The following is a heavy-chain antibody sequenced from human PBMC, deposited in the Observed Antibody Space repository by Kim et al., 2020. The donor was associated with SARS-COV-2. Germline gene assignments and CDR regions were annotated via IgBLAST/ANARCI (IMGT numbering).Heavy chain of an antibody. D-gene: IGHD1-1*01. Sequence: LSLTCAASGFSFRSYWMSWVRQAPGKGLEWVANIKLDGSEKNYVDSVKGRFTISRDNAKNSLSLQMNSLRADDTAVYYCVSTNTFDYWGQGTLVTVS. CDR1: GFSFRSYW. CDR2: IKLDGSEK. CDR3: VSTNTFDY. J-gene: IGHJ4*02. V-gene: IGHV3-7*05.